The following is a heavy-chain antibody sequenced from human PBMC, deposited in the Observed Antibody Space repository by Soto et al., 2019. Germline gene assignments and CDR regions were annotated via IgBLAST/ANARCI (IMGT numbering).Heavy chain of an antibody. CDR3: ARTPFSLTLGAVLHYFDS. D-gene: IGHD3-9*01. CDR2: MNPNSGNT. J-gene: IGHJ4*02. Sequence: ASVKVSCKASGYTFTSYDINWVRQATGQGLEWMGWMNPNSGNTGYAQKFQGRVTMTRNTSISTAYMGLSSLRSEDTAVYYCARTPFSLTLGAVLHYFDSWGQGTLVTVSS. CDR1: GYTFTSYD. V-gene: IGHV1-8*01.